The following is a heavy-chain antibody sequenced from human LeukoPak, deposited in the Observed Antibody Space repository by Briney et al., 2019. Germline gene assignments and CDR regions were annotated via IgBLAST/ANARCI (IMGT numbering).Heavy chain of an antibody. CDR1: GYTFSSYW. CDR3: ARDDFWSGYDY. J-gene: IGHJ4*02. Sequence: PGGSLRLSCAASGYTFSSYWMHWVHQALGKGLVWVSRINSDGSSTSYADSVKGRFTISRDNAKNTLYLQMNSLRAEDTAVYYCARDDFWSGYDYWGQGTLVTVSS. CDR2: INSDGSST. D-gene: IGHD3-3*01. V-gene: IGHV3-74*01.